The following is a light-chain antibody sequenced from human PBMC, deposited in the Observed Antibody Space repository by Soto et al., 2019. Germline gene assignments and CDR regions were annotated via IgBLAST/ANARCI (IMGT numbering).Light chain of an antibody. Sequence: QSALTQPASVSGSPGQSITISCTGSSSDLGGYHYVSWYQQYPGETPELVISEVSNRPSGVSNRFSGSKSGNTASLTISGLHDEDEADYNCCSNTSRTTPLFGGGTKLTVL. J-gene: IGLJ2*01. V-gene: IGLV2-14*01. CDR3: CSNTSRTTPL. CDR1: SSDLGGYHY. CDR2: EVS.